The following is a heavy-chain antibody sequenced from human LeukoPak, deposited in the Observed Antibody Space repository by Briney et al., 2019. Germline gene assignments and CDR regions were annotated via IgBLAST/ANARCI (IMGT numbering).Heavy chain of an antibody. CDR3: ASERPLGVVEGTAFDY. J-gene: IGHJ4*02. CDR1: GYTLTSYD. V-gene: IGHV1-8*01. D-gene: IGHD2-15*01. Sequence: ASVKVSCKASGYTLTSYDINWVRQATGQGLEWMGWMNPNSGRTGYAQNFQGRITITRNTSISTAYMELSRLTSADTAVYYCASERPLGVVEGTAFDYWGQGTLVTVSS. CDR2: MNPNSGRT.